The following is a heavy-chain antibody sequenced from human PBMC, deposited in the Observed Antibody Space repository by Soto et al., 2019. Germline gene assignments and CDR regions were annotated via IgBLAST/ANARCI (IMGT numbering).Heavy chain of an antibody. D-gene: IGHD2-8*02. CDR3: ATGIPLVGRRDGYKGSY. CDR1: GGTFSSYA. CDR2: IIPIFGTA. V-gene: IGHV1-69*01. Sequence: QVQLVQSGAEVKKPGSSVKVSCKASGGTFSSYAISWVRQAPGQGLEWMGGIIPIFGTANYAQKFQGRVTITADESTSTAYMELSSLRSEDTAVYYCATGIPLVGRRDGYKGSYWGQGTLVTVSS. J-gene: IGHJ4*02.